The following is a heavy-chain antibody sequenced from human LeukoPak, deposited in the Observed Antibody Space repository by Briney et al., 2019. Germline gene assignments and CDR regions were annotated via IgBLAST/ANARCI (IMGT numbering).Heavy chain of an antibody. Sequence: SETLSLTCAVYGGSFSGYYWSWIRQPPGKGLEWIGEINHSGSTNYNPSLKSRVTISVDTSKNQFSLKLSSVTAADTAVYYCARQGSAGGYCSSTSCYHFDYWGQGTLVTVSS. D-gene: IGHD2-2*01. J-gene: IGHJ4*02. CDR1: GGSFSGYY. CDR2: INHSGST. CDR3: ARQGSAGGYCSSTSCYHFDY. V-gene: IGHV4-34*01.